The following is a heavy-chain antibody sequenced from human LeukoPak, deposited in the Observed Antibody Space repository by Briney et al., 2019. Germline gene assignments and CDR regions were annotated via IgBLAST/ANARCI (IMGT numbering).Heavy chain of an antibody. J-gene: IGHJ4*02. CDR2: IIPIFGTA. D-gene: IGHD2-2*01. Sequence: GASVKASCKASGGTFSSYAISWVRQAPGQGLEWMGGIIPIFGTANYAQKFQGRVTITADKSTSTAYMELSSLRSEDTAVYYCAGGCCSSTSCCVSDYWGQGTLVTVSS. CDR3: AGGCCSSTSCCVSDY. V-gene: IGHV1-69*06. CDR1: GGTFSSYA.